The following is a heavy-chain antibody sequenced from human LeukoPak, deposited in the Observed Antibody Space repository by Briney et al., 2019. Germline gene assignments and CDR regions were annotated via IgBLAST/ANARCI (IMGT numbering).Heavy chain of an antibody. V-gene: IGHV3-23*01. CDR3: AKGSTATSYSHFDY. D-gene: IGHD2-8*02. CDR1: GFSFNNYA. J-gene: IGHJ4*02. CDR2: ISGSGGST. Sequence: GGSLRLSCAASGFSFNNYAMNWVRQAPGKGLEWVSAISGSGGSTYYADSVKGRFTISRDNSKNTLYLQMNTLRAEDTAKYFCAKGSTATSYSHFDYWGQGNLVAVSS.